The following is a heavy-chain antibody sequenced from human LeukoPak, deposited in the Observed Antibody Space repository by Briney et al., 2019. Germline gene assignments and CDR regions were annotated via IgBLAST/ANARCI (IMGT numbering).Heavy chain of an antibody. J-gene: IGHJ6*02. D-gene: IGHD1-26*01. CDR1: GFTFSSYG. V-gene: IGHV3-30*18. CDR2: ISYDGSNK. CDR3: AKDVISGSYYYGMDV. Sequence: GGSLRLSCAASGFTFSSYGMHWVRQAPGKGLEWVAVISYDGSNKYYADSVKGRYTISRDNSKNTLYLQMNSLRAEDTAVYYCAKDVISGSYYYGMDVWGQGTTVTVSS.